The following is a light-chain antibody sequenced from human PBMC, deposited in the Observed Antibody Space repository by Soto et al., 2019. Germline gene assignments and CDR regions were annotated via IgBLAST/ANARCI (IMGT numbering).Light chain of an antibody. CDR3: SSYTNINTRACV. V-gene: IGLV2-14*01. Sequence: QSALTQPASVSGSPGQSITISCTGTSGDIGSYNRVSWYQQHPGKAPKLIIYEVTDRPSGVSNRFSGSKPGNTAALTSSGRQADDEAEYYCSSYTNINTRACVFGTGTKLTVL. J-gene: IGLJ1*01. CDR2: EVT. CDR1: SGDIGSYNR.